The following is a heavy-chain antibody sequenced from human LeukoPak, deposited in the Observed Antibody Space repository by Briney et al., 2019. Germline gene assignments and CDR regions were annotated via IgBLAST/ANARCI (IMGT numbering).Heavy chain of an antibody. CDR3: AAEYCGGGFCYTRHSGHDY. CDR2: ISYDGNSE. Sequence: GGSLRLSCADSGFTFSTYTMHWFRHAPGKGLAWVAVISYDGNSEYYADSVKGRFTISRDSSRNTLYLQMNSLRAEDTAVYYCAAEYCGGGFCYTRHSGHDYWGQGTLVTVSS. D-gene: IGHD2-15*01. J-gene: IGHJ4*02. CDR1: GFTFSTYT. V-gene: IGHV3-30-3*01.